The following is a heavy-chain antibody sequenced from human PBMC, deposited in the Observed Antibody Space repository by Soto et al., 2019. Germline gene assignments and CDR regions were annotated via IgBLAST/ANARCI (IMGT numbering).Heavy chain of an antibody. V-gene: IGHV4-39*01. D-gene: IGHD2-8*01. Sequence: QLQLQESGPGLVKPSETLSLTCTVSGGSISSSSYYWGWIRQPPGKGLEWIAIVFYSGSSYYNPSLKRPATICVDPTKTQYSLKRRSVTAADTAVYYCASHIQMAVPSPWSLDLWGRGPLVTVSS. J-gene: IGHJ2*01. CDR3: ASHIQMAVPSPWSLDL. CDR1: GGSISSSSYY. CDR2: VFYSGSS.